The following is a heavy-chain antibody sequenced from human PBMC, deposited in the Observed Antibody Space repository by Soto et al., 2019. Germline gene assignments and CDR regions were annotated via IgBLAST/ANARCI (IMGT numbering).Heavy chain of an antibody. CDR1: GFTFDDYA. CDR2: ISWNSDSR. J-gene: IGHJ4*02. CDR3: AKDRNGAAAAPFDY. Sequence: EVQLVESGGGLVQPGRSLRLSCAASGFTFDDYAIHWVRQVPGKGLEWVLGISWNSDSRIYADSVKGRFTISRDNAKNSLYLQMNSLRAEDTALYYCAKDRNGAAAAPFDYWGQGTLVTVAS. V-gene: IGHV3-9*01. D-gene: IGHD6-13*01.